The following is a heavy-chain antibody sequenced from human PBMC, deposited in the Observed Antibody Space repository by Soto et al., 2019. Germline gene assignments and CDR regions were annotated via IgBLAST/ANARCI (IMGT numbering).Heavy chain of an antibody. V-gene: IGHV3-21*01. J-gene: IGHJ3*02. CDR2: ISSSSSYI. D-gene: IGHD2-2*01. CDR1: GFTFSSYS. CDR3: ARDCSSTSCRAFDI. Sequence: GESLKISCVASGFTFSSYSMNWVRQAPGKGLEWVSSISSSSSYIYYADSVKGRFTISRDNAKNSLYLQMNSLRAEDTAVYYCARDCSSTSCRAFDIWGQGTMVTVSS.